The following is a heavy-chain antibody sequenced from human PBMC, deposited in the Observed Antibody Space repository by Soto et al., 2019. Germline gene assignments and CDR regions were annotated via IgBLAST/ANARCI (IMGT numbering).Heavy chain of an antibody. J-gene: IGHJ6*02. CDR1: GDSVTSGSYY. D-gene: IGHD7-27*01. CDR2: ISYTGRT. Sequence: SETLSLTCIVSGDSVTSGSYYWTWLRQPPGKGLEWIGYISYTGRTKYNPSLQSRVTISVDTSKNDFSLNLSSVTAADTAVYFCAREWGLLPYYVMNVWGHGTAVTVPS. CDR3: AREWGLLPYYVMNV. V-gene: IGHV4-61*03.